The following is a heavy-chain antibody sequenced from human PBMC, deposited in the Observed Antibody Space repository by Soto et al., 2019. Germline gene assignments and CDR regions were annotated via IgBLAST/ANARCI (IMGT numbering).Heavy chain of an antibody. CDR1: GGSFSCYN. Sequence: SETLSLTCAVYGGSFSCYNWSWIRQPPGKGLEWIGEINHSGSTNYNPSLKSLVTISVDTSKNQFALKLSSVTAADTAVYYCARGRRRFLEXLQDIPPWATAPYGMDVWGQGTTVTVSS. J-gene: IGHJ6*02. CDR2: INHSGST. D-gene: IGHD3-3*01. V-gene: IGHV4-34*01. CDR3: ARGRRRFLEXLQDIPPWATAPYGMDV.